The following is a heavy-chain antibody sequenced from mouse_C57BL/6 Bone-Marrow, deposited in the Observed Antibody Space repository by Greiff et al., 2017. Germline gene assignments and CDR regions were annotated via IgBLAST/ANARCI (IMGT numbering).Heavy chain of an antibody. CDR1: GFTFSDYG. D-gene: IGHD2-2*01. CDR3: ARGYPYYFDY. V-gene: IGHV5-17*01. CDR2: ISSGSSTI. Sequence: DVHLVESGGGLVKPGGSLKLSCAASGFTFSDYGMHWVRQAPEKGLEWVAYISSGSSTIYYADTVKGRFTISRDNAKNTLFLQMTSLRSEDTAMYYCARGYPYYFDYWGQGTTLTVSS. J-gene: IGHJ2*01.